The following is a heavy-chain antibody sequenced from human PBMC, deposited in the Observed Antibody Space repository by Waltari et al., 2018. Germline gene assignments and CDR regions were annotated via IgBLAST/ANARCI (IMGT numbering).Heavy chain of an antibody. V-gene: IGHV3-30*18. Sequence: QVQLVESGGGVVQPGRALRLSCAASGFTFSIFGMTWFSQAPGKGLEWVAVISYDGSNKYYADSVKGRFTISIDNSKNTLYLQMNSLRAEDTAVYYCAKGGWELPYDYWGQGTLVTVSS. CDR3: AKGGWELPYDY. CDR2: ISYDGSNK. D-gene: IGHD1-26*01. CDR1: GFTFSIFG. J-gene: IGHJ4*02.